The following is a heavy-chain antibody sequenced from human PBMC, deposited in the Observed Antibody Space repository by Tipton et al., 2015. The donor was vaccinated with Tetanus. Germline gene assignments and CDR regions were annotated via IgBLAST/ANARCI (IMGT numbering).Heavy chain of an antibody. CDR2: IYTSGST. J-gene: IGHJ5*02. CDR1: GGSISSYY. Sequence: TLSLTCTVSGGSISSYYRSWIRQPAGKGLEWIGRIYTSGSTNYNPSLKSRVTVSVDTSKNQFSLKLSSVTAADTAVYYCARDHYYDSSSWFDPWGQGPLVTVSS. D-gene: IGHD3-22*01. V-gene: IGHV4-4*07. CDR3: ARDHYYDSSSWFDP.